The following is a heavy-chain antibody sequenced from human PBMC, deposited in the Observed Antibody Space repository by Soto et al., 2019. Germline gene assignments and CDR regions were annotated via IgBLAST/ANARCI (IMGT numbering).Heavy chain of an antibody. D-gene: IGHD3-10*01. CDR1: GGTFSSYA. V-gene: IGHV1-69*13. CDR2: IIPIFGTA. J-gene: IGHJ2*01. CDR3: ATDPYGGGFEL. Sequence: ASVQVSCKASGGTFSSYAISWVRQAPGQGLEWMGGIIPIFGTANYAQKFQGRVTITADESTSTAYMELSSLRSEDTAVYYCATDPYGGGFELWGRGSLVTVSS.